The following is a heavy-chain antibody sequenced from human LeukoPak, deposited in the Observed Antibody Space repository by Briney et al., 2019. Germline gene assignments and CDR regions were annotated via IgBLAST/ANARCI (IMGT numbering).Heavy chain of an antibody. D-gene: IGHD4-17*01. V-gene: IGHV3-7*01. CDR2: IKQDGNEK. CDR1: GFRFNTYW. Sequence: GGSLRLSCAASGFRFNTYWMSWVRQAPGKGLEWVANIKQDGNEKYYADSVKGRFTISRDNGKNSLDLQMNSLRAEDTAVYYCATGDYGAFDFWGQGTMVTVSS. CDR3: ATGDYGAFDF. J-gene: IGHJ3*01.